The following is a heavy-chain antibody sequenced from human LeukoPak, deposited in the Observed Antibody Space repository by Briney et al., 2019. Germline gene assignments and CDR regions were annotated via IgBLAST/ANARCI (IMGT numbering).Heavy chain of an antibody. D-gene: IGHD3-16*02. V-gene: IGHV3-30*04. Sequence: GGSLRLSCAASGFTFSSYAMHWVRQAPGKGLEWVAVISYDGSNKYYADSVKGRFTISRDNSKNTLYLQMNSLRAEDTAVYYCAREDYVWGSYRYYLDYWGQGTLVTVSS. J-gene: IGHJ4*02. CDR1: GFTFSSYA. CDR2: ISYDGSNK. CDR3: AREDYVWGSYRYYLDY.